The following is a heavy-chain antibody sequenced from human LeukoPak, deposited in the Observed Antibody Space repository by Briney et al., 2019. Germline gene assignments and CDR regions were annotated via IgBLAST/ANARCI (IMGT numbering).Heavy chain of an antibody. Sequence: GGSLRLSCAASGFTFDDYAMHWVRQAPGKGLEWVSGISCNSGSIGYADSVKSRFTISRDNAKNSLYLQMNSLRAEDTALYYCAKDILRGDSSSWTGYYGMDVWGQGTTVTVSS. CDR2: ISCNSGSI. J-gene: IGHJ6*02. CDR3: AKDILRGDSSSWTGYYGMDV. D-gene: IGHD6-13*01. V-gene: IGHV3-9*01. CDR1: GFTFDDYA.